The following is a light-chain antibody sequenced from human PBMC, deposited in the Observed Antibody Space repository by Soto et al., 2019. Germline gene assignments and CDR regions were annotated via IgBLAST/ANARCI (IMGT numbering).Light chain of an antibody. CDR3: QQYNGYSRT. V-gene: IGKV1-16*01. Sequence: DIQMTQSPSSLSESAGDRVTITCRASQGISTYLNWYQQKPGKAPKLLIYAASSLQSGVPSRFSGSGSGTEFTLTISSMQPDDFATFYCQQYNGYSRTFGQGTKVDIK. CDR1: QGISTY. J-gene: IGKJ1*01. CDR2: AAS.